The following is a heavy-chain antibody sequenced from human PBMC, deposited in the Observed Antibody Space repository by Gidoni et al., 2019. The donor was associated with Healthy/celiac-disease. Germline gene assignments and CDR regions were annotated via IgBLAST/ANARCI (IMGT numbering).Heavy chain of an antibody. CDR1: GGSISSYY. CDR3: ARVGIAVAGTHSGYYGMDV. D-gene: IGHD6-19*01. V-gene: IGHV4-59*01. CDR2: IYYSGST. Sequence: QVQLQESGPGLVKPSETLSLTCTVSGGSISSYYWSWIRQPPGKGLEWIGYIYYSGSTNYNPSLKSRVTISVDTSKNQFSLKLSSVTAADTAVYYCARVGIAVAGTHSGYYGMDVWGQGTTVTVSS. J-gene: IGHJ6*02.